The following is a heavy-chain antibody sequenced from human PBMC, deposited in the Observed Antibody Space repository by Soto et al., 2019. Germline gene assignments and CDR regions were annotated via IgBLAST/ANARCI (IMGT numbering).Heavy chain of an antibody. CDR1: GYTFTSYA. D-gene: IGHD2-8*01. J-gene: IGHJ4*02. CDR3: ARDLGRDGGYCTNGVCYTFDY. CDR2: INAGNGNT. V-gene: IGHV1-3*01. Sequence: QVQLVQSGAEVKKPGASVKVSCKASGYTFTSYAMHWVRQAPGQRLEWMGWINAGNGNTKYSQKFQGRVTITRDTSASTAYMELSSLRSEDTAVYYCARDLGRDGGYCTNGVCYTFDYWGQGILVTVSS.